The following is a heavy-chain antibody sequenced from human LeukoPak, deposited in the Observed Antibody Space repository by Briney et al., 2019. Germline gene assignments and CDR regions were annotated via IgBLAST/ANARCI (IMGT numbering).Heavy chain of an antibody. CDR2: ISYDGSNK. J-gene: IGHJ4*02. CDR1: GFTFSSYA. D-gene: IGHD3-10*01. CDR3: ARDHRGVRDYFDY. V-gene: IGHV3-30-3*01. Sequence: GGSLRFSCAASGFTFSSYAMHWVRQAPGKGLEWVAVISYDGSNKYYADSVKGRFTISRDNSKNTLYLQMNSLRAEDTAVYYCARDHRGVRDYFDYWGQGTLVTVSS.